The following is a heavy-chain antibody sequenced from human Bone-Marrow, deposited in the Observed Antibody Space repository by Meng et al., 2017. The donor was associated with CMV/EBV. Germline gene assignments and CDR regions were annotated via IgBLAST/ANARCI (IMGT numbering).Heavy chain of an antibody. CDR3: ARVWQQLARYNWFDP. CDR1: GYTFTGYY. D-gene: IGHD6-13*01. J-gene: IGHJ5*02. V-gene: IGHV1-2*02. Sequence: ASVKVSCKASGYTFTGYYMHRVRQAPGQGLEWMGWINPNSGGTNYAQKFQGRVTMTRDTSISTAYMELSRLRSDDTAVYYCARVWQQLARYNWFDPWGQGTLVTVSS. CDR2: INPNSGGT.